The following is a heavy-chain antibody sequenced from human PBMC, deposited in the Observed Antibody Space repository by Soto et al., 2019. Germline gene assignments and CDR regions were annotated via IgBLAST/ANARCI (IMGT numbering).Heavy chain of an antibody. D-gene: IGHD6-13*01. J-gene: IGHJ4*02. CDR2: IYPGDHET. CDR3: ARSPRSSPYFDY. Sequence: PGESLKISCQCSGHTFSNFWIGWVRQLPGKGLEWMGIIYPGDHETRYSPSFHGKVTISADKSINTAYLQWNSLEASDTAFYFCARSPRSSPYFDYWGQGALVTVS. V-gene: IGHV5-51*01. CDR1: GHTFSNFW.